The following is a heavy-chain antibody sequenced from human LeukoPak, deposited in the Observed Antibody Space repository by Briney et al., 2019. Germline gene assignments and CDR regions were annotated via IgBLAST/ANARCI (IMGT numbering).Heavy chain of an antibody. Sequence: SQTLSLTCTVSGGSISSGDYYWSWIRQPPGKGLEWIGYIYYSGSTYYNPSLKGRVTISVDTSKNQFSLKLSSVTAADTAVYYCAREVITIFGVVTGLDYWGQGTLVTVSS. CDR1: GGSISSGDYY. CDR2: IYYSGST. D-gene: IGHD3-3*01. CDR3: AREVITIFGVVTGLDY. J-gene: IGHJ4*02. V-gene: IGHV4-30-4*08.